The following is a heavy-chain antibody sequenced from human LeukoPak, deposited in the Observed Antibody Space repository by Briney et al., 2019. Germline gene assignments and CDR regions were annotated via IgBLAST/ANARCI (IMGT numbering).Heavy chain of an antibody. CDR3: ARETPRRGETRDGYR. D-gene: IGHD5-24*01. V-gene: IGHV3-48*04. CDR1: GFTFSDYT. CDR2: ISSSGSTI. Sequence: GGSLRLSCAASGFTFSDYTMNWVRQAPGKGLEWVSYISSSGSTIYYADSVKGRFTISRDNAKNSLYLQMNSLRAEDTAVYYCARETPRRGETRDGYRWGQGTLVTVSS. J-gene: IGHJ4*02.